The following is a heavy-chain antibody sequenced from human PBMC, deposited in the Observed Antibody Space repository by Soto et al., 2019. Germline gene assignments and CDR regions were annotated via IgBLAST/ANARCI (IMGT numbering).Heavy chain of an antibody. J-gene: IGHJ5*02. CDR3: ARGRGENRSITMVRGNANWFDP. Sequence: QVQLQQWGAGLLKPSETLSLTCAVYGGSFSGYYWSWIRQPPGKGLEWIGEINHSGSTNYNPSLKSRVTISVDTSKNQFSLKLSSVTAADTAVYYCARGRGENRSITMVRGNANWFDPWGQGTLVTVSS. D-gene: IGHD3-10*01. CDR2: INHSGST. V-gene: IGHV4-34*01. CDR1: GGSFSGYY.